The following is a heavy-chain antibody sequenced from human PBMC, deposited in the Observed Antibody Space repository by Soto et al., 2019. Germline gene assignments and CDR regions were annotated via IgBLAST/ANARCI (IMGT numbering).Heavy chain of an antibody. Sequence: GGSLRLSCAASGFTFSSYGMHWVRQAPGKGLEWVAVIWYDGSNKYYAGSVKGRFTISRDNSKNTLYLQMNSLRDEDKAVYYCAREGQYCSGGSCYSGAFDIWGQGTMVTVSS. CDR3: AREGQYCSGGSCYSGAFDI. D-gene: IGHD2-15*01. J-gene: IGHJ3*02. CDR2: IWYDGSNK. CDR1: GFTFSSYG. V-gene: IGHV3-33*01.